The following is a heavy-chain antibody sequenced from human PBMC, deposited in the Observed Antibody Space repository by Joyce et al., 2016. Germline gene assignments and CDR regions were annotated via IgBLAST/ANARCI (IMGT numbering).Heavy chain of an antibody. CDR1: GFTFSNCR. J-gene: IGHJ4*02. V-gene: IGHV3-48*02. D-gene: IGHD3-16*01. CDR2: ISHGGTTI. CDR3: AREKTYDDVWGNYLHFDS. Sequence: EVQLVESWGGLIQPCGSLRLSCAASGFTFSNCRMNWVCEDQERGMAWVAYISHGGTTIFDADAVKGRFTISRDNAKNALYLQMNSLRDEDTAIYYCAREKTYDDVWGNYLHFDSWGQGTPVTVSS.